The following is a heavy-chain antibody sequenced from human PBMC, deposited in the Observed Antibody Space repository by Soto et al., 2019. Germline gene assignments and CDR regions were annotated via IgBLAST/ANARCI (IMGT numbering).Heavy chain of an antibody. CDR2: IITILGTA. D-gene: IGHD3-9*01. V-gene: IGHV1-69*13. CDR1: GATFSSYA. Sequence: LVQVSCKASGATFSSYAIIWVRQAPREGLEWMGGIITILGTATYAQKFQGRVTITADASTSTAYMELSSLRSEDTAVYYCAREGSYDILTGHPGSLDYWGQGTLVTVSS. J-gene: IGHJ4*02. CDR3: AREGSYDILTGHPGSLDY.